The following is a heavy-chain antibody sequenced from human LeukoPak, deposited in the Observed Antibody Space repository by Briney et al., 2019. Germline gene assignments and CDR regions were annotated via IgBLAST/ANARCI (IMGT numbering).Heavy chain of an antibody. J-gene: IGHJ4*02. CDR1: GGTFSSYA. V-gene: IGHV1-69*13. Sequence: ASVKVSCKASGGTFSSYAISWVRQAPGQGLEWMGGIIPVFGTANYAQKFQGRVTITADESTSTAYMELSSLRSEDTAVYYCARDQGEYQLLAAFDYWGQGTLVTVSS. CDR2: IIPVFGTA. D-gene: IGHD2-2*01. CDR3: ARDQGEYQLLAAFDY.